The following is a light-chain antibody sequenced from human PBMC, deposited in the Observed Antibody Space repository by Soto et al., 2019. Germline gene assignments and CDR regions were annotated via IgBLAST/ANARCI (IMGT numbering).Light chain of an antibody. CDR2: DAS. CDR3: QQSYSTIT. CDR1: QSISSY. Sequence: DIQMTQSPSSLSASVGDRVTITCRASQSISSYLNWYQQKPGKAPKVLIYDASSLQSGVPSRFSGSGSGTDFTLTISSLQPEDFATYYCQQSYSTITFGQGTRLEIK. V-gene: IGKV1-39*01. J-gene: IGKJ5*01.